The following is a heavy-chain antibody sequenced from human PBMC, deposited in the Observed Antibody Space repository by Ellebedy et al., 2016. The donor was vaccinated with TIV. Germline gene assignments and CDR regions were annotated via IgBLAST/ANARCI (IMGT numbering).Heavy chain of an antibody. J-gene: IGHJ6*02. V-gene: IGHV3-11*06. CDR1: GFTFRDYY. D-gene: IGHD2-2*01. CDR3: ASYCSSTSCPTDYYYGLEV. CDR2: ISSSSSYK. Sequence: GESLKISCAASGFTFRDYYISWILPSPGKGLEGVSYISSSSSYKNYADSVKGRFTISRDNAKHSLFLQLNSLRAEDTAVYYCASYCSSTSCPTDYYYGLEVWGQGTTVTVSS.